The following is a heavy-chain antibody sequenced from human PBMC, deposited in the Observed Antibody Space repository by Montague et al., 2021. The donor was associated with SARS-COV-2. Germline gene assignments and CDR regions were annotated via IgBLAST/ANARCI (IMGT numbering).Heavy chain of an antibody. Sequence: SETLSLTCTVSGYSISSSYYWCCSLHPPGKGLEWIRSIYDSSSTYYNPXXKSRGTISVDTSKNQFSLMLSSVTAADTAVYYCARSQDCITTSCDFDYWGQGTPVTVSS. D-gene: IGHD2-2*01. CDR2: IYDSSST. CDR1: GYSISSSYY. J-gene: IGHJ4*02. V-gene: IGHV4-38-2*02. CDR3: ARSQDCITTSCDFDY.